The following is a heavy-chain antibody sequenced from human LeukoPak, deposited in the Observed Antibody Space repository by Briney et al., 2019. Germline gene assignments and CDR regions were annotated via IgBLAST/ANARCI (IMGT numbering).Heavy chain of an antibody. D-gene: IGHD3-10*01. CDR1: GYTFTSYA. V-gene: IGHV1-46*01. CDR2: INPSGGST. J-gene: IGHJ4*02. CDR3: ARDSSGAVRGVIAFDY. Sequence: GASVKVSCKPSGYTFTSYAITWVRQAPGQGLEWMGIINPSGGSTSYAQKFQGRVTMTRDTSTSTVYMELSSLRSEDTAVYYCARDSSGAVRGVIAFDYWGQGTLVTVSS.